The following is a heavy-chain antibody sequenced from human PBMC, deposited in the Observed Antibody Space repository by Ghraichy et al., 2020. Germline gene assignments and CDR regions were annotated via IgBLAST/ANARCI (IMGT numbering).Heavy chain of an antibody. CDR2: ISSISTI. Sequence: LSLTCAASGFTFGSYSMNWVRQAPGKGLEWVSYISSISTIYNADSVKGRFTISRDIAKNSLYLQMNSLRDEDTAVYYCARGTGRGRDAFDIWGQGTMVPVSS. D-gene: IGHD1-1*01. J-gene: IGHJ3*02. CDR1: GFTFGSYS. V-gene: IGHV3-48*02. CDR3: ARGTGRGRDAFDI.